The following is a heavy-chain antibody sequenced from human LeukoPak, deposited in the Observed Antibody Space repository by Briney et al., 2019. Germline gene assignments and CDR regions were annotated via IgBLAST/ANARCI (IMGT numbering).Heavy chain of an antibody. J-gene: IGHJ4*02. CDR2: IWYDGSNK. V-gene: IGHV3-33*06. CDR3: AKGYGSSWYLYFFDY. D-gene: IGHD6-13*01. CDR1: GFTFSSYG. Sequence: GGSLRLSCAASGFTFSSYGMHWVRQAPGKGLEWVAVIWYDGSNKYYADSVKGRFTISRDNSKNTLYLQMNSLRAEDTAIYYCAKGYGSSWYLYFFDYWGQGTLVTVSS.